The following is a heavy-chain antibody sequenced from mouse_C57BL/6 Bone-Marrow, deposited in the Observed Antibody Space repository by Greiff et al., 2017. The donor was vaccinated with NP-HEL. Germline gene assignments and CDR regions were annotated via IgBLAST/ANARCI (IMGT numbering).Heavy chain of an antibody. D-gene: IGHD2-1*01. CDR3: ARGCYGNFFMDY. Sequence: EVKLVESGGGLVKPGGSLKLSCAASGFTFSDYGMHWVRQAPEKGLEWVAYISSGSSTIYYADTVKGRFTISRDNAKNTLFLQMTSLRSEDTAMYYCARGCYGNFFMDYWGQGTSVTVSS. CDR1: GFTFSDYG. V-gene: IGHV5-17*01. J-gene: IGHJ4*01. CDR2: ISSGSSTI.